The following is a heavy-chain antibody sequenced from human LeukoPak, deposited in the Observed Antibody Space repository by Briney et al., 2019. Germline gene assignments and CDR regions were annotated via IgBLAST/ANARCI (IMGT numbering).Heavy chain of an antibody. CDR2: IKQDGSEK. D-gene: IGHD3-3*01. Sequence: PGGSLRLSCAASGFTFSSYEMNWVRQAPGKGLEWVANIKQDGSEKYYVDSVKGRFTISRDNAKNSLYLQTNSLRAEDTAVYYCARDHIMGYDFWSGYYPWGQGTLVTVSS. CDR1: GFTFSSYE. J-gene: IGHJ5*02. V-gene: IGHV3-7*01. CDR3: ARDHIMGYDFWSGYYP.